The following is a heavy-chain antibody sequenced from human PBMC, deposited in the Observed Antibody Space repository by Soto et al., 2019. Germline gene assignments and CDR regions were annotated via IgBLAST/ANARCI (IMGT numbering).Heavy chain of an antibody. Sequence: QVQLVQSGAEVKKPGASVKVSCKASGYTFTSYGISWVRQAPGQGLEWMGWISAYNGDTDYAHNLQGRVTLTTDTSTTTAYMELRSLRPDSTAVSYCERRASSMPGCYWGQGAMVTVTS. J-gene: IGHJ4*02. CDR3: ERRASSMPGCY. CDR1: GYTFTSYG. D-gene: IGHD6-13*01. CDR2: ISAYNGDT. V-gene: IGHV1-18*01.